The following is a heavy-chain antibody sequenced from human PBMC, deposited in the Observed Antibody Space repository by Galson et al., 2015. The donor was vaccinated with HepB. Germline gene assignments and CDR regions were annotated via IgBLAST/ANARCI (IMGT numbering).Heavy chain of an antibody. Sequence: SLRLSCAPSGFIFSNVGMHWVRQAPGKGLEWVAFISYDGNNKFYVDSVKGRFTISRDNSKNTLYLQMNSLRVEDTAVYYCAKDSTGYGIHYWGQGTLVTVSS. V-gene: IGHV3-30*18. CDR1: GFIFSNVG. CDR2: ISYDGNNK. J-gene: IGHJ4*02. CDR3: AKDSTGYGIHY. D-gene: IGHD3-9*01.